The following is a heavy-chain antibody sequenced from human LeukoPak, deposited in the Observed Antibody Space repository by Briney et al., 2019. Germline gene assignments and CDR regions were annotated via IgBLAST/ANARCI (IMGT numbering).Heavy chain of an antibody. Sequence: SETLSLTCTVSGGSISSYYWSWIRQPPGKGLEWIGYIYYSGSTNYNPSLKSRVTISVDTSKNQFSLKLSSVTAADTAVYYCARGGYYGSGNDFRFDPWGQGALVTVSS. J-gene: IGHJ5*02. CDR3: ARGGYYGSGNDFRFDP. V-gene: IGHV4-59*01. CDR1: GGSISSYY. D-gene: IGHD3-10*01. CDR2: IYYSGST.